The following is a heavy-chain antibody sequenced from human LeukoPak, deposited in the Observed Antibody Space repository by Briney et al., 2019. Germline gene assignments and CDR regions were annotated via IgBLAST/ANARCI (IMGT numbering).Heavy chain of an antibody. CDR3: AKGERRRGFYYYYMDV. Sequence: GRSLRPSRAPSGFTVSSNYTSWVRPDPRKGLEWVSKIYSDGSTYYAASVKARSTIPRNTSKTKRYLQMNSLRAENTPCNYCAKGERRRGFYYYYMDVWGKGTTVTISS. D-gene: IGHD1-1*01. CDR1: GFTVSSNY. CDR2: IYSDGST. J-gene: IGHJ6*03. V-gene: IGHV3-53*01.